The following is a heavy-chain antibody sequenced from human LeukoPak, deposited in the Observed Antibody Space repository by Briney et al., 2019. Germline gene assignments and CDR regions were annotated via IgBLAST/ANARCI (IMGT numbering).Heavy chain of an antibody. D-gene: IGHD5-24*01. V-gene: IGHV1-2*02. CDR2: ITPGGGT. CDR1: GYTFTSYA. Sequence: GASVKVSRKASGYTFTSYAIHWVRQAPGQGLEWMGWITPGGGTNYPQKFQGRVAITWDTSITTAYMDLSRLTSDDTAVYYCARDRYGDGFAHLDYWGQGALVTVSS. CDR3: ARDRYGDGFAHLDY. J-gene: IGHJ4*02.